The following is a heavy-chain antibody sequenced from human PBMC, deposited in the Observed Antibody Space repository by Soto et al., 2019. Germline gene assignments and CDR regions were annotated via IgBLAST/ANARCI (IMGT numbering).Heavy chain of an antibody. D-gene: IGHD3-9*01. Sequence: EVQLLESGGGLVQPGGSLRLSCAASGFTFSSYAMTWVRQAPGKGLEWVSGISGSGVTTSYADSVTGRFTVSRDNSKNTLYLQMNSLRVEDTAVYHCAKLRYFDWSAYNWFEYWGQGTPVTVSS. CDR3: AKLRYFDWSAYNWFEY. V-gene: IGHV3-23*01. CDR1: GFTFSSYA. CDR2: ISGSGVTT. J-gene: IGHJ5*01.